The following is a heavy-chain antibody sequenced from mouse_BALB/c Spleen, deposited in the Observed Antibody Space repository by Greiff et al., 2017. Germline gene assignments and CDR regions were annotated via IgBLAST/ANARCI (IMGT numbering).Heavy chain of an antibody. V-gene: IGHV5-6-5*01. CDR1: GFTFSSYA. CDR2: ISSGGST. J-gene: IGHJ4*01. Sequence: EVHLVESGGGLVKPGGSLKLSCAASGFTFSSYAMSWVRQTPEKRLEWVASISSGGSTYYPDSVKGRFTISRDNARNILYLQMSSLRSEDTAMYYCARESLLRLSYAMDYWGQGTSVTVSS. D-gene: IGHD1-2*01. CDR3: ARESLLRLSYAMDY.